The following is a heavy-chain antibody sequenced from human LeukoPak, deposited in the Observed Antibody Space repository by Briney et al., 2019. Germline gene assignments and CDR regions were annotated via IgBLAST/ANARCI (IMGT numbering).Heavy chain of an antibody. CDR3: ARASDPYSSGWQDY. CDR1: GFTFSSYS. Sequence: GGSLRLSCAAPGFTFSSYSMNWVRQAPGKGLEWVSSISSSSSYIYYADSVKGRFTISRDNAKNSLYLQMNSLRAEDTAVYYCARASDPYSSGWQDYWGQGTLVTVSS. V-gene: IGHV3-21*01. D-gene: IGHD6-19*01. CDR2: ISSSSSYI. J-gene: IGHJ4*02.